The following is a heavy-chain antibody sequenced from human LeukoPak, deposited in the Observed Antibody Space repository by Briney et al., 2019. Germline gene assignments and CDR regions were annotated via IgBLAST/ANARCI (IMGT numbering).Heavy chain of an antibody. V-gene: IGHV4-34*01. Sequence: SETLSLTCAVYGGSFSGYYWSWIRQPPGKGLERIGEINHSGSTNYNPSLKSRVTISVDTSKDQFSLKLSSVTAADTAVYYCARARRLSNYARTAAIYGMDVWGQGTTVTVSS. D-gene: IGHD4-11*01. CDR2: INHSGST. J-gene: IGHJ6*02. CDR1: GGSFSGYY. CDR3: ARARRLSNYARTAAIYGMDV.